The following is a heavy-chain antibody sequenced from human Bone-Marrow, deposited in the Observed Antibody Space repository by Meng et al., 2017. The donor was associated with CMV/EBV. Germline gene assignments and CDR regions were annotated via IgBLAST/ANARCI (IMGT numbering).Heavy chain of an antibody. CDR3: ARSLGGVGDYYYGMDV. V-gene: IGHV3-30*14. J-gene: IGHJ6*02. CDR1: GFTFNTYI. CDR2: ISYDGNNK. D-gene: IGHD3-16*01. Sequence: GESLKISCAASGFTFNTYIMHWVRQAPGKGLEWVAVISYDGNNKYYADSVKGRFTISRDNSKNALDLQMNSLRAEDTAVYYCARSLGGVGDYYYGMDVWGRGITVTVSS.